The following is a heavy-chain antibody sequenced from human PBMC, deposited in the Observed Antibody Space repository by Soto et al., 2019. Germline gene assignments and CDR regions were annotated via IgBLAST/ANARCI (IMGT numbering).Heavy chain of an antibody. CDR1: GGSISSYY. CDR2: IYYSGST. CDR3: ARPSTEGDAFDI. J-gene: IGHJ3*02. V-gene: IGHV4-59*08. D-gene: IGHD1-1*01. Sequence: SETLSLTCTVSGGSISSYYWSWIRQPPGKGLEWIGYIYYSGSTNYNPSLKSRVTISGDTSKNQVSLKLSSVTAADTAVYYCARPSTEGDAFDIWGQGTMVTVSS.